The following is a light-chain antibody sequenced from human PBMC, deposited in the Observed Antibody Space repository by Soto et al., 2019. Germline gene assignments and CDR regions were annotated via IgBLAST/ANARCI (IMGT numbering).Light chain of an antibody. CDR2: AAS. Sequence: DIHMTQSPSSLSASVGYIFPITCRASESISSYLNWYQKKSGKAPKPLIYAASSLQSGVPSRLSGSGYGTDLTITISSMQTEDFETYYCQQSYSIPLTFGGGTKVDIK. CDR3: QQSYSIPLT. J-gene: IGKJ4*01. CDR1: ESISSY. V-gene: IGKV1-39*01.